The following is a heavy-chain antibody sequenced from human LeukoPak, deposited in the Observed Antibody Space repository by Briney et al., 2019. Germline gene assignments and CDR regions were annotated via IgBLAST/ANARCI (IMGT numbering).Heavy chain of an antibody. Sequence: GGSLRLSCATPGFSFGSYAMNWVRQAPGKGLEWVSGISYSGASTYYGDSVKGRFTISRDNAENTLYLQMNTLGAEDTAIYYCARSISSSSSFDFWGQGTLVTVSS. V-gene: IGHV3-23*01. D-gene: IGHD6-6*01. CDR2: ISYSGAST. CDR3: ARSISSSSSFDF. CDR1: GFSFGSYA. J-gene: IGHJ4*02.